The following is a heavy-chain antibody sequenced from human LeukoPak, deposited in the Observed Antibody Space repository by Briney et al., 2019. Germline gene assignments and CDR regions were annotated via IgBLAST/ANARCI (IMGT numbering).Heavy chain of an antibody. Sequence: ASVKVSCKASGYTFTSYYMHWVRQAPGQGLEWMGIINPSGGSTSYAQKFQGRVTMTRDTSTSTVYMELSSLRSEDTAVYYCARDNPRLYGSGPNAGFDYWGQGTLVTVSS. CDR1: GYTFTSYY. V-gene: IGHV1-46*01. CDR2: INPSGGST. D-gene: IGHD3-10*01. CDR3: ARDNPRLYGSGPNAGFDY. J-gene: IGHJ4*02.